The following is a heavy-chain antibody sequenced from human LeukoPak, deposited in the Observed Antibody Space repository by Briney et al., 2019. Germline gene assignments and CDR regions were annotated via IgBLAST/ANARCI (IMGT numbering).Heavy chain of an antibody. D-gene: IGHD6-19*01. CDR1: GYTFTSCY. CDR2: INPSGGST. J-gene: IGHJ4*02. Sequence: ASVKVSCKASGYTFTSCYMHWVRQAPGQGLEWMGIINPSGGSTSYAQKFQGRVTMTWDTSTSTVYMELSSLRSEDTAVYYCARANGYSSGWYNFDYWGQGTLVTVSS. CDR3: ARANGYSSGWYNFDY. V-gene: IGHV1-46*01.